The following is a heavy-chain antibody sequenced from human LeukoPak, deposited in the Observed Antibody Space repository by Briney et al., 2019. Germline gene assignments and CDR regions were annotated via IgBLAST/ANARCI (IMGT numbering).Heavy chain of an antibody. CDR2: IYYSGST. V-gene: IGHV4-59*08. CDR3: AKNGGWYWYFDL. CDR1: GGSISHYF. J-gene: IGHJ2*01. Sequence: PSETLSLTCTVSGGSISHYFWSWIRQPPGKALEWIGYIYYSGSTNYNPSLKSRVTISVDPSKNQFSLKLNSVTAADTAVYYCAKNGGWYWYFDLWGRGTLVTVSS. D-gene: IGHD3-10*01.